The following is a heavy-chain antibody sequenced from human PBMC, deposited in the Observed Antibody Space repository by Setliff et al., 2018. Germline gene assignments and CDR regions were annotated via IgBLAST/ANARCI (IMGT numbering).Heavy chain of an antibody. D-gene: IGHD3-16*01. CDR2: ISNGSGRYI. V-gene: IGHV3-21*05. J-gene: IGHJ3*02. Sequence: GGSLRLSCAASGFTFSGYELNWVRQAPGKGLEWISYISNGSGRYIYYADSVKGRFTISRDNAKNSLFLQMNSLTSEDTAVYYCVRGLEEAYLSYDVFDIWGQGTMVTVSS. CDR1: GFTFSGYE. CDR3: VRGLEEAYLSYDVFDI.